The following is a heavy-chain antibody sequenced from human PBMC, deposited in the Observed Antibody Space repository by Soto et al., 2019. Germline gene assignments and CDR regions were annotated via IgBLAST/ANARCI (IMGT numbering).Heavy chain of an antibody. CDR2: IYWDDDK. J-gene: IGHJ3*02. CDR1: GFSLITSGVG. V-gene: IGHV2-5*02. D-gene: IGHD1-1*01. Sequence: QITLKESGPTLVKPTQTVTLTCTFSGFSLITSGVGVAWIRQPPGKALEWLALIYWDDDKRYSPSLRSRLTITKDTPKNQVVLTMTNMDPVDTATYYCAHMPPGDAFDIWGRGTLVTVSS. CDR3: AHMPPGDAFDI.